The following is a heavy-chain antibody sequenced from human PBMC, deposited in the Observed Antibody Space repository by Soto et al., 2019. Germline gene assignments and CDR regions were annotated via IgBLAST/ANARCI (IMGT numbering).Heavy chain of an antibody. J-gene: IGHJ5*02. CDR1: GYTFSTYG. CDR2: ISAYHGNT. V-gene: IGHV1-18*01. Sequence: QAQLVQSGAEVKKPGASVRVSCKAFGYTFSTYGITWVRQAPGQGLEWMGWISAYHGNTNYAQNLQGRATMTTDTSASTAYLELRSLRSDDTAVYYCARSYYDYVWGPQNSFDPWGQGTLVTVSS. D-gene: IGHD3-16*01. CDR3: ARSYYDYVWGPQNSFDP.